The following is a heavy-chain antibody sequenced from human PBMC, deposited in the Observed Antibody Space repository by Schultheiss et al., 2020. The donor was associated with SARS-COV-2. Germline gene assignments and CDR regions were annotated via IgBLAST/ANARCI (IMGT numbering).Heavy chain of an antibody. J-gene: IGHJ1*01. CDR3: AREWLEVAAPRSPYFQH. V-gene: IGHV3-33*08. CDR2: IWYDGSNK. Sequence: GGSLRLSCAASGFTFSSYAMHWVRQAPGKGLEWVAVIWYDGSNKYYADSVKGRFTISRDNSKNTLYLQMNSLRAEDTAVYYCAREWLEVAAPRSPYFQHWGQGTLVTVSS. D-gene: IGHD6-19*01. CDR1: GFTFSSYA.